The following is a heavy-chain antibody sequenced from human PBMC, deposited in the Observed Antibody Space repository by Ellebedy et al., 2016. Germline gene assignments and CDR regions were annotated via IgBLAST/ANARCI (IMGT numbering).Heavy chain of an antibody. CDR3: ARDPGDYYLDF. Sequence: GESLKISCAASGFTFSTYGMHWVRQAPGKGLEWVAVISYDGRNKYYADSVKGRFTISRDNSKNTLYLQMNSLRTEDTAVYYCARDPGDYYLDFWGQGTLVTVSS. J-gene: IGHJ4*02. CDR2: ISYDGRNK. D-gene: IGHD4-17*01. CDR1: GFTFSTYG. V-gene: IGHV3-30*19.